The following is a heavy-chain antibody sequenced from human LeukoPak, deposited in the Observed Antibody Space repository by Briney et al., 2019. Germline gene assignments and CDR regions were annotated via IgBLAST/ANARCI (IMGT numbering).Heavy chain of an antibody. CDR1: GGSISSGGYY. CDR2: IYYSGST. CDR3: ARFIWPRRYFDY. J-gene: IGHJ4*02. V-gene: IGHV4-31*03. Sequence: SQTLSLTCTVSGGSISSGGYYWSWIRQHPGTGLEWIGYIYYSGSTYYNPSLKSRVTISVDTSKNQFSLKLSSVTAADTAVYYCARFIWPRRYFDYWGQGTLVTVSS.